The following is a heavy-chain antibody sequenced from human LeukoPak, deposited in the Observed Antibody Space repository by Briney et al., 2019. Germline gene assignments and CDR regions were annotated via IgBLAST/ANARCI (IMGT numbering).Heavy chain of an antibody. V-gene: IGHV3-33*08. D-gene: IGHD1-1*01. CDR3: ARGSPGLNPYDIDY. J-gene: IGHJ4*02. Sequence: GRSLRLSCAASGFTLSNFAMHSVRRAPGKGLEWVAVIWYDGINKYYADSVKGRFTISRDNSKNTLDLQMNSLRAEDTAVYYCARGSPGLNPYDIDYWGQGTLVTVSS. CDR2: IWYDGINK. CDR1: GFTLSNFA.